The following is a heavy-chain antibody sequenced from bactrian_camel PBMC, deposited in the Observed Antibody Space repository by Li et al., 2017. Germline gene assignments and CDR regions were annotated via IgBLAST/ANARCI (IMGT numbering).Heavy chain of an antibody. Sequence: QLVESGGGSVQTGGPLKLSCIVSGWPYTAACLGWFRQAPGKEREKVASIYYGEGSTYYSDSVEGRFTISHDAAKNTVYLQMNSLKPEDTAVYYCVAHPLELAISGPVPDFDFGYRGQGTQVTVS. CDR1: GWPYTAAC. J-gene: IGHJ6*01. CDR3: VAHPLELAISGPVPDFDFGY. CDR2: IYYGEGST. V-gene: IGHV3S25*01. D-gene: IGHD8*01.